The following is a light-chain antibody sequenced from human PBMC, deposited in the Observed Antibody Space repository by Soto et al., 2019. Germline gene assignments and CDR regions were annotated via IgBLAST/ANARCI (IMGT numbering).Light chain of an antibody. Sequence: EIVLTKSPATLSLSPGDRATLSCRASQRIASLLAWYQQKPGQAPRLLIHDASNRATGIPGRFSGSGSGTDFTLTISSLEPEDFTFYYCHQRYDWPITFGQGTRLEIK. CDR1: QRIASL. CDR2: DAS. V-gene: IGKV3-11*01. J-gene: IGKJ5*01. CDR3: HQRYDWPIT.